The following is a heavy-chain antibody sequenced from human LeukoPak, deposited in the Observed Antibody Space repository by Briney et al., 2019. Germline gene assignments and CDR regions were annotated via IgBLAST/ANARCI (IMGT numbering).Heavy chain of an antibody. CDR3: ARDPGSSSFDL. CDR1: GFSFSTYW. CDR2: INQDASVR. J-gene: IGHJ4*02. D-gene: IGHD6-13*01. V-gene: IGHV3-7*01. Sequence: GGSLRLSCAASGFSFSTYWMSWVRQTPEKGLEFVANINQDASVRNYMDSLKGRCTISRDNDKKSVYLEINSLRADDTAVYYCARDPGSSSFDLWGQGALVTVSS.